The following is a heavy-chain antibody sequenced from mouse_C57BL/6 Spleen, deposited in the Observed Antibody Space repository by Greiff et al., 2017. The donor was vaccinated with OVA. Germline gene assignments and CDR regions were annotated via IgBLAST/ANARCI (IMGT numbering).Heavy chain of an antibody. CDR2: IYPGDGAT. CDR1: GYAFSSSW. Sequence: VQRVESGPELVKPGASVKISCTASGYAFSSSWMNWVKQRPGKGLEWIGRIYPGDGATNYNGKFKGKATLTADKSSSTAYMQLSSLTSEDAAVYYYGRKLAPYYAMDYWGQGTSVTVSS. D-gene: IGHD6-1*01. CDR3: GRKLAPYYAMDY. J-gene: IGHJ4*01. V-gene: IGHV1-82*01.